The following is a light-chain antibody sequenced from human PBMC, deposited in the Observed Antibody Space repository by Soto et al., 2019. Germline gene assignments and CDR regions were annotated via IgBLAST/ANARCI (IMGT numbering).Light chain of an antibody. CDR2: DVT. J-gene: IGLJ1*01. CDR1: SSDVGAYNY. CDR3: NSYTGRSARYV. Sequence: QSALTQPASVSGSPGQSITISCTGTSSDVGAYNYVSWYQQHPGKAPKLMIYDVTNRPSGVSDRFSGSKSGNMASLTISGLRAEDEADYYCNSYTGRSARYVFGTGTKLTVL. V-gene: IGLV2-14*01.